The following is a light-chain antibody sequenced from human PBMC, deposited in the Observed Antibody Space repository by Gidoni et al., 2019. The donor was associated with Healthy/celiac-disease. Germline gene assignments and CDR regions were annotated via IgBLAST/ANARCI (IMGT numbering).Light chain of an antibody. V-gene: IGKV1-9*01. CDR3: QQLNSYPPCS. J-gene: IGKJ2*04. CDR1: QGISSY. Sequence: DIQLTHSPSFLSASVGDRVTITCRASQGISSYLAWYQQKPGKAPKLLIYAASTLQSGVPSRFSGSGSGTEFTLTISSLQPEDFATYYCQQLNSYPPCSFGQGTKLEIK. CDR2: AAS.